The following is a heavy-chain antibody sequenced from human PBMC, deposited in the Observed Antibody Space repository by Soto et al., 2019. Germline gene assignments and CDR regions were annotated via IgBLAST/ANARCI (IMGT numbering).Heavy chain of an antibody. CDR1: GGTFSNYA. V-gene: IGHV1-69*13. CDR3: ARGPDSAGYFDY. Sequence: SVKVSCKASGGTFSNYAISWVRQAPGQGLEWMGGIILPFGTPNYAQKFQGRVTITADESMTTAYMELSGLRSEDTAVYYCARGPDSAGYFDYWGQGALVTVSS. J-gene: IGHJ4*02. CDR2: IILPFGTP. D-gene: IGHD2-15*01.